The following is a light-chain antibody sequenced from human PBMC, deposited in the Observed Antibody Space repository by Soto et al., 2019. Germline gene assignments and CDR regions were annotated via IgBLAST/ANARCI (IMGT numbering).Light chain of an antibody. Sequence: SPATLSLYQGERATLSCRASQSVSSYLAWYQQKPGQAPRLLIHGATTRATGIPARFSGSGSGTEFTLTISSLQSEDFAVYYCQQYNNLPRTFGQGTKVDI. CDR1: QSVSSY. CDR3: QQYNNLPRT. V-gene: IGKV3-15*01. J-gene: IGKJ1*01. CDR2: GAT.